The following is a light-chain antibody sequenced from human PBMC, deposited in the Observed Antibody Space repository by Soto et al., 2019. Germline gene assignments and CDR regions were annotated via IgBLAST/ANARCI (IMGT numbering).Light chain of an antibody. CDR2: DAS. Sequence: DVQMTQSPSTLAASVGDRVTITCRASENIKYWLAWYQQTPGKAPKVLISDASRLETGVPSRFSGSGYETDFTLTITSLQTDDFGTYHCQQYDVHPKTFGQGTKVDIK. J-gene: IGKJ1*01. CDR3: QQYDVHPKT. V-gene: IGKV1-5*01. CDR1: ENIKYW.